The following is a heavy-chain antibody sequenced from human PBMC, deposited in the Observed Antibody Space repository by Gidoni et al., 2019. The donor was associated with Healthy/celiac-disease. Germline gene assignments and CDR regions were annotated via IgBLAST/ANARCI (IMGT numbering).Heavy chain of an antibody. CDR3: ATAIAVAATSAFDI. J-gene: IGHJ3*02. Sequence: EVQLLESGGGLVQPGGSLRLSCAASGLTFSSYAMSWVRQAPGKGLEWVSAISGRGGRTYYADSVKGRFTISRDNSKNTLYLQMNSLRAEDTAVYYCATAIAVAATSAFDIWGQGTMVTVSS. D-gene: IGHD6-19*01. CDR1: GLTFSSYA. CDR2: ISGRGGRT. V-gene: IGHV3-23*01.